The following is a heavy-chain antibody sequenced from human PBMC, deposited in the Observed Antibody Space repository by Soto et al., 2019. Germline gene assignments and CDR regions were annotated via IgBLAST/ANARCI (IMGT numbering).Heavy chain of an antibody. J-gene: IGHJ4*02. Sequence: QVQLQESGPGLVKPSGTLSLTCAVSGGSISSSNWWSWVRQPPGKGLERIGEIYHSGSTNYNPSLKSRVTISVDKSKNQFSLKLSSVTAADTAVYYCASRFHQQWLVPRVLDYWGQGTLVTVSS. D-gene: IGHD6-19*01. V-gene: IGHV4-4*02. CDR2: IYHSGST. CDR1: GGSISSSNW. CDR3: ASRFHQQWLVPRVLDY.